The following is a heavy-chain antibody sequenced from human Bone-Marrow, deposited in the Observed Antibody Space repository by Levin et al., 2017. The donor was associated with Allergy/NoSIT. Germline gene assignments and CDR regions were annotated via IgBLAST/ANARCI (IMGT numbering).Heavy chain of an antibody. D-gene: IGHD2-15*01. CDR3: ARRRGVCSGGTCKFYFFDY. V-gene: IGHV5-51*01. CDR1: GYAFNNNW. J-gene: IGHJ4*02. Sequence: KRGESLKISCHGSGYAFNNNWIGWVRQLPDKGLEWMGMIHPGDSDTIYSQSFQGQVTMSVDKSVSTAYLQWSSLKASDTAIYYCARRRGVCSGGTCKFYFFDYWGQGAPVTVST. CDR2: IHPGDSDT.